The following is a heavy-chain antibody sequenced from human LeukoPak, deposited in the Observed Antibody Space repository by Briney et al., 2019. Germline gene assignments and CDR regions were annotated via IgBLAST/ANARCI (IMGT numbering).Heavy chain of an antibody. CDR3: ARVYYDFWSGSDHDAFDI. CDR2: INPNSGGT. J-gene: IGHJ3*02. V-gene: IGHV1-2*02. D-gene: IGHD3-3*01. CDR1: GYPFTVYY. Sequence: SVKVSCKASGYPFTVYYMHWVRQAPGQGPEWMGWINPNSGGTNYTQKFQGRVTMTKDTSISTAYMELSRLRSDDTAVYYCARVYYDFWSGSDHDAFDIWGQGTMVTVSS.